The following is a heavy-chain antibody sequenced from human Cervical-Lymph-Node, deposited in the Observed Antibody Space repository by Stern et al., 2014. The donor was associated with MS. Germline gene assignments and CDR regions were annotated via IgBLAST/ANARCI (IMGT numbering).Heavy chain of an antibody. J-gene: IGHJ4*02. CDR1: GGTFSSYA. CDR2: IIPIFGTA. V-gene: IGHV1-69*01. Sequence: QVQLVQSGAEVKKPGSSVKVSCKASGGTFSSYAISWVRQAPGQGLAWMGGIIPIFGTANYAQKFQGRVTITADESTNTAYIELSSLRSEDAAVYYCAGPAPLGRGAGYVSALDYWGQGTLVTVS. D-gene: IGHD5-12*01. CDR3: AGPAPLGRGAGYVSALDY.